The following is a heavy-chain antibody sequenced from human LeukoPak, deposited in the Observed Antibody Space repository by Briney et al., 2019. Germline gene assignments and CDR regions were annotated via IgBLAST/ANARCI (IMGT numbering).Heavy chain of an antibody. V-gene: IGHV1-18*01. D-gene: IGHD3-22*01. CDR1: GYTFTSYG. Sequence: ASVKVSCKASGYTFTSYGISWVRQAPGQGLEWMGWISAYNGNTNYAQKLQGRVTMTTDTSTSTAYMELRSLRPDDTAVYYCARDQITMKNYYYYGMDVWGQGTTVTVSS. CDR3: ARDQITMKNYYYYGMDV. CDR2: ISAYNGNT. J-gene: IGHJ6*02.